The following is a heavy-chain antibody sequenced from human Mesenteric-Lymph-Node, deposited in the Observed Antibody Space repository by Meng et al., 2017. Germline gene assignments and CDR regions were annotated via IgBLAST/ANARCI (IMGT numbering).Heavy chain of an antibody. V-gene: IGHV4-34*01. J-gene: IGHJ5*02. CDR2: INHSGNT. CDR1: GGGFHGSY. CDR3: ARGRFGDAANSYNWFDP. Sequence: QAQLQQWGAGLLQPAETMSLTGGGAGGGFHGSYWSWIRQPPGKGLEWIAEINHSGNTNYNPSLKSRVTISVDRSNNQFSLRLKSVSAADTAVYYCARGRFGDAANSYNWFDPWGQGTLVTVSS. D-gene: IGHD3-10*01.